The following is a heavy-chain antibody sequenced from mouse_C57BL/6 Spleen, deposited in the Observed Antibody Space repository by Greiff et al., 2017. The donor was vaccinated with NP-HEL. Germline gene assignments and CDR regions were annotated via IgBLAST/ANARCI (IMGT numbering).Heavy chain of an antibody. CDR2: IYPGDGDT. J-gene: IGHJ4*01. D-gene: IGHD2-14*01. CDR1: GYAFSSSW. V-gene: IGHV1-82*01. Sequence: QVQLKQSGPELVKPGASVKISCKASGYAFSSSWMNWVKQRPGKGLEWIGRIYPGDGDTNYNGKFKGKATLTADKSSSTAYMQLSSLTSEDSAVYFCARSGVLEDYYAMDYWGQGTSVTVSS. CDR3: ARSGVLEDYYAMDY.